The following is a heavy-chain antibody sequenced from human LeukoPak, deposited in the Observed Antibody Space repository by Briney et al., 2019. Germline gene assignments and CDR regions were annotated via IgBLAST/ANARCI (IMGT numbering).Heavy chain of an antibody. CDR3: ARGHEIRYGSVQPPDY. J-gene: IGHJ4*02. D-gene: IGHD3-10*01. CDR2: IATTGDT. Sequence: GGSLRLSCAASGFTFSAYDMHWVRQATGKGLEWVSAIATTGDTYYPDSVKGRFTISGENAKNSLYLQMNSLSAGDTAVYYCARGHEIRYGSVQPPDYWGQGTLVTVSS. CDR1: GFTFSAYD. V-gene: IGHV3-13*01.